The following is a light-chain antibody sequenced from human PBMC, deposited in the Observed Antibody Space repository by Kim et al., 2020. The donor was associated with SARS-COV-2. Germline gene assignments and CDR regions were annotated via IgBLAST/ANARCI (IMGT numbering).Light chain of an antibody. V-gene: IGKV3-15*01. CDR2: GAS. Sequence: SPWESATLPTRASQSVSSNLAWYQQKPGQAPRLLIYGASTRATGIPARFSGSGSGTEFTLTISSLQSEDFAVYYCQQYNNWPPLTFGGGTKVDIK. CDR1: QSVSSN. J-gene: IGKJ4*01. CDR3: QQYNNWPPLT.